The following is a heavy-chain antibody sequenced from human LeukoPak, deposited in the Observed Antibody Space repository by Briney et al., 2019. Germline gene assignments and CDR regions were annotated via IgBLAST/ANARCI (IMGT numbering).Heavy chain of an antibody. CDR1: GFTFSNYD. J-gene: IGHJ4*02. CDR2: IGTAADT. V-gene: IGHV3-13*01. D-gene: IGHD1-7*01. Sequence: GGSLRLSCAASGFTFSNYDMHWVRQATGRGPEWVSSIGTAADTYYPGSVKGRFTISRENAKNSLYLQMNSLRAGDTAVHYCARGPIVGITETKGYFDYWGQGILVTVSS. CDR3: ARGPIVGITETKGYFDY.